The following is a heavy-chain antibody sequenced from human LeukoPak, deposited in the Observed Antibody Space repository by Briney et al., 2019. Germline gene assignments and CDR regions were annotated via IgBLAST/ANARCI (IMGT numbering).Heavy chain of an antibody. J-gene: IGHJ4*02. Sequence: GGSLRLSCAASGFTFSSYGMHWVRQAPGKGLEWVAFIRYDGSNKYYADSVKGRFTISRDNSKNTLYLQMNSLRAEDTAVYYCAKGATSGDFEYYFDYWGQGTLVTVSS. CDR1: GFTFSSYG. V-gene: IGHV3-30*02. CDR3: AKGATSGDFEYYFDY. CDR2: IRYDGSNK. D-gene: IGHD3-9*01.